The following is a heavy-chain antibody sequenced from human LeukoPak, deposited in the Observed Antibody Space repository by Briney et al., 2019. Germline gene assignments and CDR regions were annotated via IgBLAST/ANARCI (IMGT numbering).Heavy chain of an antibody. Sequence: ASVKVSCKASGYTFTGYYMHWVRQAPGQGLEWMGWINPNSGGTNYAQKFQGRVTMTRDTSISTAYMELSRLRSDDTAVHYCARESGYATFGVRHAFDIWGQGTMVTVSS. V-gene: IGHV1-2*02. CDR3: ARESGYATFGVRHAFDI. CDR1: GYTFTGYY. D-gene: IGHD3-3*01. J-gene: IGHJ3*02. CDR2: INPNSGGT.